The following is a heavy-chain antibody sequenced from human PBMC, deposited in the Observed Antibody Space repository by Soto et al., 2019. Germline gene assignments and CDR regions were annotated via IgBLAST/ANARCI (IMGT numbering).Heavy chain of an antibody. CDR3: ARGHRIRELMVLRDEGFDV. J-gene: IGHJ3*01. CDR1: GYTFSDYG. V-gene: IGHV1-18*01. D-gene: IGHD2-8*01. CDR2: MSTYSGHT. Sequence: RLVQSGAEVRRPGASINVSCKASGYTFSDYGIIWVRQAPGQGLEWMWWMSTYSGHTNYAKSLQGKVTMTGDTTATTAFLELRGLKSDDSAVYYCARGHRIRELMVLRDEGFDVWGQGTMVTVSS.